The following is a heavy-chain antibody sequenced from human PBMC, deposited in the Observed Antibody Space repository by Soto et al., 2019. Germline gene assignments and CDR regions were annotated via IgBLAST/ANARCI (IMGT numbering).Heavy chain of an antibody. CDR2: ISSTGSGT. CDR3: VRDLHEPLATDALRVAN. V-gene: IGHV3-48*03. D-gene: IGHD2-8*02. Sequence: PGGSLRLSCAASGFTFSSYEMHWVRQAPGKGLEWISYISSTGSGTLYADSVRGRFTMSRDNTKNSVSLQMSSLRAEDTAVYYCVRDLHEPLATDALRVANWGQGTQVTVSP. J-gene: IGHJ4*02. CDR1: GFTFSSYE.